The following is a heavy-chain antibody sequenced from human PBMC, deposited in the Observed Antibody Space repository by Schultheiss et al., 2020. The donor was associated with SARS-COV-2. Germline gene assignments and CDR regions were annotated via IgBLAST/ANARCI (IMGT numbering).Heavy chain of an antibody. Sequence: SETLSLTCTVSGGSVSSGSYYWSWIRQPPGKGLEWIGYIYYSGSTNYNPSLKSRVTISVDTSKNQFSLKLSSVTAADTAVYYCARLEPETIRYSNYTDYWGQGTLVTVSS. CDR3: ARLEPETIRYSNYTDY. D-gene: IGHD4-11*01. V-gene: IGHV4-61*01. CDR1: GGSVSSGSYY. CDR2: IYYSGST. J-gene: IGHJ4*02.